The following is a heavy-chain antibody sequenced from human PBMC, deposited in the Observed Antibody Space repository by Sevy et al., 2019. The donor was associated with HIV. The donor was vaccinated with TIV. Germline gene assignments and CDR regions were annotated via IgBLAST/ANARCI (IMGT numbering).Heavy chain of an antibody. V-gene: IGHV3-33*01. Sequence: GGSLRLSCAATGFTFSNYAMHWVRQAPGKGMEWVAIIWSDGAYQYHGDSVKGRFTISRDNSKNTLYLQMNNVRVEDTAVYYCARGGYYYHNAAYYALDSWGQGTLVTVSS. CDR3: ARGGYYYHNAAYYALDS. CDR2: IWSDGAYQ. CDR1: GFTFSNYA. D-gene: IGHD3-10*01. J-gene: IGHJ4*02.